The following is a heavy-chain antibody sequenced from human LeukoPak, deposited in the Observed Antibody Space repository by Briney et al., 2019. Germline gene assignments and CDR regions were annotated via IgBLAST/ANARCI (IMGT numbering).Heavy chain of an antibody. V-gene: IGHV1-24*01. CDR2: FDPEDGET. Sequence: GASVKVSCKVSGYTLTELSMHWVRQAPGKGLEWMGGFDPEDGETIYAQKFQGRVTMTGDTSTDTAYMELSSLRSEDTAVYYCATEITMVRGPTNDYWGQGTLVTVSS. D-gene: IGHD3-10*01. J-gene: IGHJ4*02. CDR1: GYTLTELS. CDR3: ATEITMVRGPTNDY.